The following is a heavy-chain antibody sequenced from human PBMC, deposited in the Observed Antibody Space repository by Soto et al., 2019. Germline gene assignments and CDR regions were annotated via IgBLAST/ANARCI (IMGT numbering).Heavy chain of an antibody. J-gene: IGHJ6*02. Sequence: SETLSLTCTVSGGSISGYYWSWVRQPAGKGLEWVGRIYSDGTTNYSPSLKSRVTISIDTSKNQFSLKLTSVTAADTAVYYCARGVGFGYYYYHMDLWGQGTTVTVSS. CDR3: ARGVGFGYYYYHMDL. D-gene: IGHD3-10*01. CDR2: IYSDGTT. CDR1: GGSISGYY. V-gene: IGHV4-4*07.